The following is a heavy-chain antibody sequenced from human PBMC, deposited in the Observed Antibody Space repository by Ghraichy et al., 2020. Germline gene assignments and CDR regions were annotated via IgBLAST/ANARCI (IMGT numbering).Heavy chain of an antibody. D-gene: IGHD6-19*01. Sequence: GGSLRLSCAASGFTVSSNYMSWVRQAPGKGLEWVSVIYSGGSTYYADSVKGRFTISRDNSKNTLYLQMNSLRAEDTAVYYCARAPPGAVAGTHFDYWGQGTLVTVSS. CDR1: GFTVSSNY. CDR3: ARAPPGAVAGTHFDY. J-gene: IGHJ4*02. CDR2: IYSGGST. V-gene: IGHV3-53*01.